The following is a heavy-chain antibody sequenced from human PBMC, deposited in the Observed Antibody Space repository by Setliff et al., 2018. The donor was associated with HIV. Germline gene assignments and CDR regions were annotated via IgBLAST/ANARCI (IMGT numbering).Heavy chain of an antibody. CDR2: IDWDDDK. D-gene: IGHD3-16*01. J-gene: IGHJ3*02. V-gene: IGHV2-70*17. CDR1: GFSLSTSGMC. CDR3: ARIGEGGDGYPQHACDI. Sequence: SGPTLVNPTQTLTLTCTFSGFSLSTSGMCVSWIRQPPGKALEWLARIDWDDDKFYSTSLKTRLTISKDTSKNQVVLTMTNMDPVDTATYYCARIGEGGDGYPQHACDIWGQGTMVTVSS.